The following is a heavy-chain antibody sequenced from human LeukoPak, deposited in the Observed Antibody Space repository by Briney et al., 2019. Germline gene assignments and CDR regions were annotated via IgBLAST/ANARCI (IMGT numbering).Heavy chain of an antibody. CDR1: GGSISSSSYY. CDR2: IYYSGST. D-gene: IGHD4-17*01. Sequence: SETLSLTCTVSGGSISSSSYYWGWIRQPPGKGLEWVGSIYYSGSTYYNPSLKSRVTISVDTSKNQFSLKLSSVTAADTAVYCCRGGTVTTADYWGQGTLVTVSS. J-gene: IGHJ4*02. CDR3: RGGTVTTADY. V-gene: IGHV4-39*07.